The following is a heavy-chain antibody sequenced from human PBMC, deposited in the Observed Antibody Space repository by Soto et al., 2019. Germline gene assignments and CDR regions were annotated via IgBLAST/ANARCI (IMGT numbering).Heavy chain of an antibody. J-gene: IGHJ6*02. CDR2: ISYDGNTQ. CDR1: GFTFNTSG. V-gene: IGHV3-30*03. CDR3: ATKARVTDSASYGMDV. Sequence: QVQLVESGGGVVQPGRSLRLSCEASGFTFNTSGMHWVRQAPDKRLEWVAVISYDGNTQYYGDSVKGRFTISRDNAKSTLYLQMDSLKTEDTSVYYCATKARVTDSASYGMDVWGQGTTVTVSS. D-gene: IGHD2-21*02.